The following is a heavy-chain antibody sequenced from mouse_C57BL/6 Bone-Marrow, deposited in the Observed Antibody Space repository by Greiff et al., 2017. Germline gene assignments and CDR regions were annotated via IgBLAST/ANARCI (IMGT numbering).Heavy chain of an antibody. J-gene: IGHJ3*01. Sequence: EVKVVESGPVLVKPGASVKMSCKASGYTFTDYYMNWVKQSHGKSLEWIGVINPYNGGTSYNQKFKGKATLTVDKSSSTAYMELNSLTAEDSAVYYCARGRDGSSAWFAYWGQGTLVTVSA. CDR2: INPYNGGT. CDR3: ARGRDGSSAWFAY. D-gene: IGHD1-1*01. CDR1: GYTFTDYY. V-gene: IGHV1-19*01.